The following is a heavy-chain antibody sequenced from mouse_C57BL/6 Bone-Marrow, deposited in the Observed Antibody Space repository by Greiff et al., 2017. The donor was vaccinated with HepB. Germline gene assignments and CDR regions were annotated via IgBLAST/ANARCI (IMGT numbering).Heavy chain of an antibody. J-gene: IGHJ4*01. CDR1: GFTFSDYG. V-gene: IGHV5-17*01. CDR3: ARRYYAMDY. Sequence: EVKLVESGGGLVKPGGSLKLSCAASGFTFSDYGMHWVRQAPEKGLEWVAYISSGSSTNYYADTVKGRFTLARDNAKNTLFLQMTSLRSEDTAMYYCARRYYAMDYWGQGTSVTVSS. CDR2: ISSGSSTN.